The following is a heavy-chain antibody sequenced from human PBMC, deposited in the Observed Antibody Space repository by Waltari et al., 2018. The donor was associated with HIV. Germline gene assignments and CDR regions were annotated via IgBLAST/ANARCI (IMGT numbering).Heavy chain of an antibody. Sequence: QVQLLESGPGLVKASETLSLTCSVSGDSITTYYWGWVRQPPGKGLEWIGYIYNTEYNKYSPSLKSRVTISIDRSKNQFSLKLSSVTPADTAVYYCARGGFGNSGTDSYYHYGMDVWGQGTTVTVSS. D-gene: IGHD3-10*01. J-gene: IGHJ6*02. V-gene: IGHV4-59*01. CDR3: ARGGFGNSGTDSYYHYGMDV. CDR1: GDSITTYY. CDR2: IYNTEYN.